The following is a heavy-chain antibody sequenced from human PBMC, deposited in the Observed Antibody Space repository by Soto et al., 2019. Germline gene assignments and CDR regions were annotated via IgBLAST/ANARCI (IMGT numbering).Heavy chain of an antibody. CDR3: ARAVNSGWFYYGMDV. CDR2: IYPGDSDT. D-gene: IGHD6-13*01. Sequence: AGESLKISCQGSGYSFTSYWIAWVRQMPGKGLEWMGIIYPGDSDTRYSPSFQGQATISVDKSISTAYLQWSSLKASDTAMYYCARAVNSGWFYYGMDVWGQGTTVTVSS. V-gene: IGHV5-51*01. CDR1: GYSFTSYW. J-gene: IGHJ6*02.